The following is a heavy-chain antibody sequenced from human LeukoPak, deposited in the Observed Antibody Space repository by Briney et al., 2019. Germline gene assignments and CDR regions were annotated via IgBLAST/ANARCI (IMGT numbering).Heavy chain of an antibody. V-gene: IGHV1-2*02. CDR2: INPNSWGT. J-gene: IGHJ4*02. D-gene: IGHD2-15*01. CDR3: ARDCSGGSWGGGCWRGFDY. Sequence: ASVNASCKASGYTFTGYYMHWVRQAPGQGLERMGWINPNSWGTNYAQKFQGRVTMTRDTSISTAYMELSRLRSDDTAVYYCARDCSGGSWGGGCWRGFDYWGQGTLVTVSS. CDR1: GYTFTGYY.